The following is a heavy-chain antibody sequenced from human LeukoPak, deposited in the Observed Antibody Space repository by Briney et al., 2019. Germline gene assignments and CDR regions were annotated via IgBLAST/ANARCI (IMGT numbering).Heavy chain of an antibody. Sequence: GASVKVSCKASGGTFSSYAISWVRQAPGQGLEWMGRIIPIFGTANYAQKFQGRVTITTDESTSTAYMELSSLRSEDTAVYCCARDDGECLFDYWGQGTLVTVSS. CDR3: ARDDGECLFDY. CDR2: IIPIFGTA. CDR1: GGTFSSYA. V-gene: IGHV1-69*05. J-gene: IGHJ4*02. D-gene: IGHD4-17*01.